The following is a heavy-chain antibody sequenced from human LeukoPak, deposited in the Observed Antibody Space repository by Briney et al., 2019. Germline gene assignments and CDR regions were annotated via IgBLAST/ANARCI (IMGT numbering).Heavy chain of an antibody. CDR1: GGTFSSYA. Sequence: ASVKVSCKASGGTFSSYAISWVRQAPGQGLEWMGGIIPIFGTANYAQKFQGRVTITADESTSTAYMELSSLRSEDTAVYYCARVEYSSSPQGWFDPWGQGTLVTVSS. J-gene: IGHJ5*02. CDR2: IIPIFGTA. CDR3: ARVEYSSSPQGWFDP. D-gene: IGHD6-13*01. V-gene: IGHV1-69*01.